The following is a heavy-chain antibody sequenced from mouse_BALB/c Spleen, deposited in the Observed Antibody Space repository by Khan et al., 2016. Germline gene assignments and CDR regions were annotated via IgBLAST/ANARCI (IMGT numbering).Heavy chain of an antibody. Sequence: QVQLQQSGPELVKPGASVKMSRKASGYAFTSYYIHWVKQRPGQGLEWIGWNYPGDGMINYNEKFRGRTTLTADKSSSTAYMLLSSLTSDDSAIYFCARVYDGYSAWFGYWGQGTLVTVSA. D-gene: IGHD2-3*01. CDR1: GYAFTSYY. V-gene: IGHV1S56*01. CDR2: NYPGDGMI. CDR3: ARVYDGYSAWFGY. J-gene: IGHJ3*01.